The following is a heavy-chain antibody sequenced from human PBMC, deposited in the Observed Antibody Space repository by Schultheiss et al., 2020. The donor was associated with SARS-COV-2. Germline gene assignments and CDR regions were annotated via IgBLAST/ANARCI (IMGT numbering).Heavy chain of an antibody. V-gene: IGHV4-34*01. CDR2: IYHSGST. CDR1: GGSFSGYY. J-gene: IGHJ6*02. CDR3: ARGGGGNSYAYYYYGMDV. D-gene: IGHD4-23*01. Sequence: SETLSLTCAVYGGSFSGYYWSWIRQPPGKGLEWIGEIYHSGSTYYNPSLKSRVTISVDRSKNQFSLKLSSVTAADTAVYYCARGGGGNSYAYYYYGMDVWGQGTTVTVSS.